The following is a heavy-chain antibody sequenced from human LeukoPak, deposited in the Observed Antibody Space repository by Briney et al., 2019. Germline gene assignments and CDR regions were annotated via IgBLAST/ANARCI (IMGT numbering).Heavy chain of an antibody. V-gene: IGHV3-48*03. CDR2: ISSSGSPI. Sequence: GGSLRLSCAASGFTFSSYEMSSVRQAPGKGLEWISCISSSGSPIYYADSVKGRFTISRDNAKNSLYLQMNNLRAEDTAVYYCARGHTILAYWGQGTLVTVSS. J-gene: IGHJ4*02. D-gene: IGHD3-3*01. CDR3: ARGHTILAY. CDR1: GFTFSSYE.